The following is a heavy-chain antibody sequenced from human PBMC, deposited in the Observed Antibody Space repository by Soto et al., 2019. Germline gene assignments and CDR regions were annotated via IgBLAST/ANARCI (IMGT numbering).Heavy chain of an antibody. D-gene: IGHD1-20*01. CDR2: IIPILGIA. Sequence: ASVKVSCKASGGTFSSYTISWVRQAPGQGLEWMGRIIPILGIANYAQKFQGRVTITADKSTSTAYMELSSLRSEDTAVYYCARCNWNDNCPKTYYYYGMDVWGQGTTVTGSS. J-gene: IGHJ6*02. CDR3: ARCNWNDNCPKTYYYYGMDV. CDR1: GGTFSSYT. V-gene: IGHV1-69*02.